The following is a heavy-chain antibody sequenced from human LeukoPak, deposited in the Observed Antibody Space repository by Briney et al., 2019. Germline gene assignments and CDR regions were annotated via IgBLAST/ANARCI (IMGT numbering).Heavy chain of an antibody. Sequence: SVTLSLTCTVSGVSISSHYWSWIRQPPGKGLEWIGFIYDSGSANYKSSLESRVTMSVDTSKNQVSLKLSSVTAADTAVYYCARVLQNYYHMDVWGKGTTVTVSS. CDR1: GVSISSHY. J-gene: IGHJ6*03. CDR3: ARVLQNYYHMDV. CDR2: IYDSGSA. V-gene: IGHV4-59*11. D-gene: IGHD3-3*01.